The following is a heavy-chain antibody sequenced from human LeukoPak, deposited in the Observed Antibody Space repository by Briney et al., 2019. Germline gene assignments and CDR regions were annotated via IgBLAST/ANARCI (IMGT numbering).Heavy chain of an antibody. J-gene: IGHJ5*02. CDR3: SRGGANDL. Sequence: PSETLSLTCTVVGGSITSDYWSWIRQPAAKGLEWIGRIFTSGSTAYNPSLKSRVTMSLDTSKNQFFLKLSSVTAADTAAYFCSRGGANDLWGQGTLVTVSS. V-gene: IGHV4-4*07. CDR1: GGSITSDY. D-gene: IGHD4/OR15-4a*01. CDR2: IFTSGST.